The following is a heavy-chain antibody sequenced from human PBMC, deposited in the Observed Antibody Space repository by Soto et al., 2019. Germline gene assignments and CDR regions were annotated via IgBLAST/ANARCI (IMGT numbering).Heavy chain of an antibody. V-gene: IGHV4-30-2*01. CDR1: GGSISSGGYS. CDR3: ARVPDR. J-gene: IGHJ5*02. CDR2: IYHSGST. Sequence: SETLSLTCAVSGGSISSGGYSWSWIRQPRGKGLEWIGYIYHSGSTYYNPSLKSRVTISVDRSKNQFSLKLSSVTAADTAVYYCARVPDRWGQGTLVTVSS. D-gene: IGHD2-2*01.